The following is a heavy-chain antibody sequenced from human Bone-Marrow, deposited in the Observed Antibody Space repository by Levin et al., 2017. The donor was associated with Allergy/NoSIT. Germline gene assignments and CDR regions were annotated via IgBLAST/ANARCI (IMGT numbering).Heavy chain of an antibody. D-gene: IGHD3-3*01. J-gene: IGHJ6*02. CDR3: AGGARYDFWSGMGDYDYDGMDV. CDR2: ISSSGSTI. Sequence: GESLKISCAASGFTFSDYYMSWIRQAPGKGLEWVSYISSSGSTIYYADSVKGRFTISRDNAKNSLYLQMNSLRAGEAAVYYCAGGARYDFWSGMGDYDYDGMDVWGQGTTVTVSS. V-gene: IGHV3-11*01. CDR1: GFTFSDYY.